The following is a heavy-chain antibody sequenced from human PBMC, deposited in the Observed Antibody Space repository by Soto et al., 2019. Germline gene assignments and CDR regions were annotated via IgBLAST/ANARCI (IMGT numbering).Heavy chain of an antibody. CDR1: GFTFSSYA. D-gene: IGHD3-22*01. CDR3: ARDSAGHYYDSSGIFDY. CDR2: ISYDGSNK. Sequence: GGSLRLSCAASGFTFSSYAMHWVRQAPGKGLEWVAVISYDGSNKYYADSVKGRFTISRDNSKNTLYLQMNSLRAEDTAVYYCARDSAGHYYDSSGIFDYWGQGTLVTVSS. V-gene: IGHV3-30-3*01. J-gene: IGHJ4*02.